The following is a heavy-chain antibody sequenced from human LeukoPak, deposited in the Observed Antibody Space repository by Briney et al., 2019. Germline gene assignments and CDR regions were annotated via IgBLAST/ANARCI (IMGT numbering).Heavy chain of an antibody. J-gene: IGHJ4*02. D-gene: IGHD3-9*01. V-gene: IGHV4-34*01. CDR2: INHSGSTF. CDR3: ARVAYDILTGYYPDY. Sequence: SETLSLTCAVYGESFSGYFWNWIRQPPGKGLEWIGEINHSGSTFNHNPSLKSRVTMSVDTSKNQFSLKLSSVTAADTAVYYCARVAYDILTGYYPDYWGQGTLVTVSS. CDR1: GESFSGYF.